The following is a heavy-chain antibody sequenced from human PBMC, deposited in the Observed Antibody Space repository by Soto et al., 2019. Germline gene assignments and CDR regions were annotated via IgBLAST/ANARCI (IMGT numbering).Heavy chain of an antibody. V-gene: IGHV4-31*03. CDR3: ARDRYDSSGYVDY. CDR1: GGSISSGGYY. CDR2: IYYSGST. Sequence: KPSETLSLTCTVSGGSISSGGYYWSWIRQHPGKGLEWIGYIYYSGSTYYNPSLKSRVTISVDTSKNQFSLKLSSVTAADTAVYYCARDRYDSSGYVDYWGQGTLVTVSS. D-gene: IGHD3-22*01. J-gene: IGHJ4*02.